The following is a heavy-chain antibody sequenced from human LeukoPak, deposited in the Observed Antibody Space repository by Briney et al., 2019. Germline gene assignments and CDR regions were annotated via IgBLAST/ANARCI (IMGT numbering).Heavy chain of an antibody. V-gene: IGHV3-7*05. Sequence: PSETLSLTCTVSGGSISSSNSYWGWIRQPPGKGLEWVANINQDGSEKYYVDSVKGRFTISRDNAKSSLYLHMNSVRDEDTAVYYCARGDSPCDYWGQGTLVTVSS. CDR1: GGSISSSNSY. CDR3: ARGDSPCDY. D-gene: IGHD3-22*01. CDR2: INQDGSEK. J-gene: IGHJ4*02.